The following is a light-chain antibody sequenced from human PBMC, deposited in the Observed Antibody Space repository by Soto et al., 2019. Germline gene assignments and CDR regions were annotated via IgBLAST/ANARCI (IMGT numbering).Light chain of an antibody. J-gene: IGLJ1*01. CDR1: SSDVGSYNL. Sequence: SVLTQPAAVSWSPGQSITISCTETSSDVGSYNLVSSYQQHPGKAPKLMIYEGSKRPSGVSSRFSGSKSGNTASLTISGLHAEDEADYYCCSYAGNSDVFGTGTKVTVL. CDR2: EGS. V-gene: IGLV2-23*01. CDR3: CSYAGNSDV.